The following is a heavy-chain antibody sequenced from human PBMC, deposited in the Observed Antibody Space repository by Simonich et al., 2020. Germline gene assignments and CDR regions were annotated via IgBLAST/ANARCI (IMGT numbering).Heavy chain of an antibody. V-gene: IGHV3-21*01. J-gene: IGHJ4*02. CDR3: ARDTYYYGSGSYYGDY. CDR2: ISSSSSYI. D-gene: IGHD3-10*01. Sequence: GGGLVKPGGSLSLSCAASGFTFSSYSMNWVRQAPGKGLEWVSSISSSSSYIYYADSVKGRFTISRDNAKNSLYLQMNSLKAEDTAVDYCARDTYYYGSGSYYGDYWGQGTLVTVSS. CDR1: GFTFSSYS.